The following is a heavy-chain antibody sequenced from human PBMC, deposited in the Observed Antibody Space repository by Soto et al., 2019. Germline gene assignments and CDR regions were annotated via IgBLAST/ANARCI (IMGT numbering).Heavy chain of an antibody. V-gene: IGHV3-33*01. CDR3: ARDSLEWLSTFYYYGVDV. Sequence: PGGSLRLSCAASGFTFSSYGMHWVRQAPGKGLEWVAVIWYDGSNKYYADSVKGRFTISRDNSKNSLYLQMNSLRAEDTAVYYCARDSLEWLSTFYYYGVDVWGQGTTVTVSS. J-gene: IGHJ6*02. CDR1: GFTFSSYG. CDR2: IWYDGSNK. D-gene: IGHD3-3*01.